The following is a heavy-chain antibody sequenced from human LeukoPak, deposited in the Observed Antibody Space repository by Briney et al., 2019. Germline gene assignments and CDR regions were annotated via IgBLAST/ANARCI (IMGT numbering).Heavy chain of an antibody. D-gene: IGHD2-15*01. CDR2: ISAYNGNT. V-gene: IGHV1-18*01. CDR3: ARGRRVVVAAPYPTDFDY. Sequence: ASVKVSCKASGYTFTSYGISWVRQAPGQGLEWMGWISAYNGNTNYAQKFQGRVTITRDTSASTAYMELSSLRSEDTAVYYCARGRRVVVAAPYPTDFDYWGQGTLVTVSS. CDR1: GYTFTSYG. J-gene: IGHJ4*02.